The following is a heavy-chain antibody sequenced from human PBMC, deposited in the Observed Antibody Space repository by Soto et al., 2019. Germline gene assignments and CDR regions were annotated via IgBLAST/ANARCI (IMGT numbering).Heavy chain of an antibody. Sequence: QLQLQESGPGLVKPSETLSLTCTVSGGSISSSSYYWGWIRQPPGKGLEWIGSIYYSGSTYYNPSLKSRVTISVDTSKNQFSLKLSSVTAADTAVYYCARGSSWYPFDYWGQGTLVTVSS. J-gene: IGHJ4*02. D-gene: IGHD6-13*01. CDR2: IYYSGST. CDR1: GGSISSSSYY. CDR3: ARGSSWYPFDY. V-gene: IGHV4-39*01.